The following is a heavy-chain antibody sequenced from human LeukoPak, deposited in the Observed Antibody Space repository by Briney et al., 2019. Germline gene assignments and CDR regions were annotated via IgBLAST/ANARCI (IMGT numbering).Heavy chain of an antibody. Sequence: SVKVSCKASGGTFSSYAISWVRQAPGQGLEWMGGIIPIFGTANYAQKFQGRVTITADESTSTAYMELSSLRSEDTAVYYCARDQLLVGRFDPWGQGTLVAVSS. V-gene: IGHV1-69*01. J-gene: IGHJ5*02. CDR3: ARDQLLVGRFDP. CDR2: IIPIFGTA. CDR1: GGTFSSYA. D-gene: IGHD2-2*01.